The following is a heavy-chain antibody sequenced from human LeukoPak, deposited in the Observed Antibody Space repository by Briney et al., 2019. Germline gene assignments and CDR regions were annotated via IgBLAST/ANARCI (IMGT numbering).Heavy chain of an antibody. CDR1: GGSISSYY. J-gene: IGHJ4*02. Sequence: TSETLSLPCTVSGGSISSYYWSWIRQPPGKGLEWIGYIYYSGSTNYNPSLKSRVTISVDTSKNQFSLELSSVTAADTAVYYCARHRPGPYDYWGQGTLVTVSS. CDR2: IYYSGST. V-gene: IGHV4-59*08. CDR3: ARHRPGPYDY.